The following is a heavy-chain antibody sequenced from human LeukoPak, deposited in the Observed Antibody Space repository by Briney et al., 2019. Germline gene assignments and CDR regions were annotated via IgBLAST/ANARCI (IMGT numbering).Heavy chain of an antibody. J-gene: IGHJ4*02. D-gene: IGHD4-11*01. V-gene: IGHV3-21*01. CDR3: ASLQPSLFDY. Sequence: AGGSLRLSCAASGFTFSSYSMNWVRQAPGKGLEWVSSISSSSSYIYYADSVKGRFTISRDNAKNSLYLQMNSLRAEDTAVYYCASLQPSLFDYWGQGTLVTVSS. CDR2: ISSSSSYI. CDR1: GFTFSSYS.